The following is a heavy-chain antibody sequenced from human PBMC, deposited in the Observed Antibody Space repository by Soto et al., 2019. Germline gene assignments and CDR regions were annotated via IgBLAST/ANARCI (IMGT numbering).Heavy chain of an antibody. V-gene: IGHV3-23*01. CDR1: GFVFSSYA. CDR2: ISGSGTTA. J-gene: IGHJ4*02. D-gene: IGHD3-22*01. Sequence: GGSLRLSCAASGFVFSSYAMSWVRQAPGKGLEWVSAISGSGTTAYYADSVKGRFIFSRDNPKNTMYLQINSLRAEDTAVYFCAKGKHAAVITMIEVAQEYYFDYWGQGTLVTVSS. CDR3: AKGKHAAVITMIEVAQEYYFDY.